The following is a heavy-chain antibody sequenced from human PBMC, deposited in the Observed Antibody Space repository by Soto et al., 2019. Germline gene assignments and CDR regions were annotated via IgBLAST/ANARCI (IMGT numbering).Heavy chain of an antibody. J-gene: IGHJ5*02. V-gene: IGHV3-48*01. CDR3: ARDLGEDPRLVNWFDP. CDR2: ISSSSSTI. CDR1: GFTFSSYS. D-gene: IGHD3-16*01. Sequence: GGSLRLSCAASGFTFSSYSMNWVRQAPGKGLEWVSYISSSSSTIYYADSVKGRFTISRDNAKNSLYLQMNSLRAEDTAVYYCARDLGEDPRLVNWFDPWGQGTLVTVSS.